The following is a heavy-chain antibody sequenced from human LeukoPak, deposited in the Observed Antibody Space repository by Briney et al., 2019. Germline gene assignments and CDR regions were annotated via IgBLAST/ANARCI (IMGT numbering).Heavy chain of an antibody. Sequence: GASVKVSCKASGDSFGTYGITWVRQAPGEGLEWMGGFNPIFGSAQYAQKFQGRVTITMDVSARTVYMELSSLRSEDTTIYYCARDWPDYGGNSGSSGSYYFDYWGQGTLVTVSS. CDR2: FNPIFGSA. CDR1: GDSFGTYG. CDR3: ARDWPDYGGNSGSSGSYYFDY. V-gene: IGHV1-69*05. D-gene: IGHD4-23*01. J-gene: IGHJ4*02.